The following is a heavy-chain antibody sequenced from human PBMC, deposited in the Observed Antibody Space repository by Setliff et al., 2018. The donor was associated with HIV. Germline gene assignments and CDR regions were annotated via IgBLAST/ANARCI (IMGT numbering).Heavy chain of an antibody. J-gene: IGHJ5*02. V-gene: IGHV4-38-2*02. CDR1: GYSISSGYY. Sequence: SETLSLTCAVSGYSISSGYYWGWIRQPPGKGLEWIGSIYHSGSTYYSPSLKSRVTISVDTSKNQFSLNLRSVTAADTAVYYCARDMTYFYDSSGSLGWFDPWGQGTLVTVSS. D-gene: IGHD3-22*01. CDR3: ARDMTYFYDSSGSLGWFDP. CDR2: IYHSGST.